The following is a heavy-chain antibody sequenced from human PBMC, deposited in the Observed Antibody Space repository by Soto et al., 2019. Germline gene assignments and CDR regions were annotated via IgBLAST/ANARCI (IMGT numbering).Heavy chain of an antibody. CDR1: GFTFSNYA. CDR3: AKPSKVTYYYDSSGYSDFDY. J-gene: IGHJ4*02. Sequence: EVQLLESGGGLVQPGGSLRLSCAASGFTFSNYAMSWVRQAPGKGLEWVSTISGSGGTTYYADSVKGRFTISRDNFKNTLYLRMNSLRAEDTAVYYCAKPSKVTYYYDSSGYSDFDYWGQGTLVTVSS. CDR2: ISGSGGTT. D-gene: IGHD3-22*01. V-gene: IGHV3-23*01.